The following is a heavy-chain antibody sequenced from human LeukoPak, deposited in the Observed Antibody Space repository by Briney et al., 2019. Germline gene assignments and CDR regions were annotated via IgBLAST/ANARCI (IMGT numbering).Heavy chain of an antibody. Sequence: SETLSLTCTVSGGSISSYYWSWIRQPPGKGLEWIGYIYYSGSTNYNPSPKSRVTISVDTSKNHFSLKLSSVTAADTAVYYCAGGVRRNWAPFDYWGQGTLVTVSS. J-gene: IGHJ4*02. CDR2: IYYSGST. V-gene: IGHV4-59*01. CDR3: AGGVRRNWAPFDY. D-gene: IGHD7-27*01. CDR1: GGSISSYY.